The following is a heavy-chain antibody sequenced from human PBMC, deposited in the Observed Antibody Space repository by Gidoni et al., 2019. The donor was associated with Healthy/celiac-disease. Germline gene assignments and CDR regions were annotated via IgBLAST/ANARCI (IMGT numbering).Heavy chain of an antibody. CDR2: IDWDDYK. CDR3: AHSPRGYCAEYGMDV. V-gene: IGHV2-5*02. Sequence: QITLTESGPKLVKPTQTLTLTCTFSGFSLSTSGVGVYWIRQPTGKALEWLARIDWDDYKRYSPSLKSRLIITKDTSKNQVVLTMTNMDHVDTATYYCAHSPRGYCAEYGMDVGGQGTTVTVSS. CDR1: GFSLSTSGVG. J-gene: IGHJ6*02. D-gene: IGHD2-8*02.